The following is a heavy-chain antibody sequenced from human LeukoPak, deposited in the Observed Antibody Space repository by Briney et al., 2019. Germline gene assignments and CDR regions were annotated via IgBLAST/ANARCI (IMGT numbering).Heavy chain of an antibody. D-gene: IGHD3-16*02. J-gene: IGHJ4*02. CDR1: GGSISSSSYY. CDR2: IYYSGST. Sequence: SETLSLTCTVSGGSISSSSYYWGWIRQPPGKGLEWIGSIYYSGSTYYNPSLKSRVTISVDTSKNQFSLKLSSVTAADTAVYYCARSTPEQDDYVWGSYRIFDYWGQGTLVTVSS. CDR3: ARSTPEQDDYVWGSYRIFDY. V-gene: IGHV4-39*07.